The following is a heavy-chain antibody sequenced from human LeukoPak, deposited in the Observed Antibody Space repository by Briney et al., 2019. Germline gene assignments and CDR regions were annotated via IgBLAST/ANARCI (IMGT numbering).Heavy chain of an antibody. CDR2: IWYDGSNK. CDR3: AKDFAQRVGAFDY. CDR1: GFTFSSYG. D-gene: IGHD1-26*01. J-gene: IGHJ4*02. V-gene: IGHV3-33*06. Sequence: PGGSLRLSCATSGFTFSSYGMHWVRQAPGKGLEWVAVIWYDGSNKYYADSVKGRFTISRDNSKNTLYLQMNSLRAEDTAVYYCAKDFAQRVGAFDYWGQGTLVTVFS.